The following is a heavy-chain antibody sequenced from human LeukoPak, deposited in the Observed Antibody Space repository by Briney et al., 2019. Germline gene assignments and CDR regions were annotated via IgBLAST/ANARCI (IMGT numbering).Heavy chain of an antibody. CDR3: AKQMAVDYFDY. J-gene: IGHJ4*02. Sequence: PGGSLRLSCAASGFTFSSYWMHWVRQAPGKGLVWVSRINTDGSSTSYADSVKGRFTISRDNAKNTLYLQMNGLRAEDTAVYYCAKQMAVDYFDYWGQGTLVTVSS. CDR1: GFTFSSYW. D-gene: IGHD5-24*01. CDR2: INTDGSST. V-gene: IGHV3-74*01.